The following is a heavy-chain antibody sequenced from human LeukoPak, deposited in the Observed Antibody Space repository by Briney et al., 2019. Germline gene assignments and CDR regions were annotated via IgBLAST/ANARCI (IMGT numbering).Heavy chain of an antibody. V-gene: IGHV4-39*07. J-gene: IGHJ3*01. Sequence: SETLSLTCTVSGGSISSSSYYWGWIRQPPGKGLEWIGSIYYSGSTYYNPSLKSRVTISVDTSKNQFSLKLSSVTAADTAVYYCARVKNTDAFDFWGQGTMVTVSS. CDR3: ARVKNTDAFDF. CDR2: IYYSGST. D-gene: IGHD2/OR15-2a*01. CDR1: GGSISSSSYY.